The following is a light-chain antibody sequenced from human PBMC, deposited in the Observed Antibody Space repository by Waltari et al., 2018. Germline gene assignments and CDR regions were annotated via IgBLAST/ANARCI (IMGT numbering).Light chain of an antibody. J-gene: IGLJ3*02. Sequence: QPALTQPRSVSGSPGQSATISCTGTSRDVGGYNHVSRYQQHPGKAPKLMIFDVTSRPSGVPDRVSGSKSGNTASLTISGLQAEDEADYYCCSYAGSIWVFGGGTRMTVL. V-gene: IGLV2-11*01. CDR3: CSYAGSIWV. CDR2: DVT. CDR1: SRDVGGYNH.